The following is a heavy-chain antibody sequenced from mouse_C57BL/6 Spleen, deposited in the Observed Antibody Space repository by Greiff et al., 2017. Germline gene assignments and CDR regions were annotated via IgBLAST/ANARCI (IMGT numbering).Heavy chain of an antibody. CDR3: ASPDYGSSDAMDY. CDR2: ISSGSSTI. D-gene: IGHD1-1*01. CDR1: GFTFSDYG. J-gene: IGHJ4*01. Sequence: EVKLVESGGGLVKPGGSLKLSCAASGFTFSDYGMHWVRQAPEKGLEWVAYISSGSSTIYYADTVKGRFTISRDNAKNTLFLHMTSLRSEDTAMYYCASPDYGSSDAMDYWGQGTSVTVSS. V-gene: IGHV5-17*01.